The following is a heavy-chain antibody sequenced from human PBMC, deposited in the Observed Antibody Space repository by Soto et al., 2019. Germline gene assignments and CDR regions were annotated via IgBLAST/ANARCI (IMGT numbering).Heavy chain of an antibody. CDR3: ANPKAKTGTTFGF. J-gene: IGHJ4*02. D-gene: IGHD1-1*01. V-gene: IGHV3-23*01. CDR1: GFTFSNFA. Sequence: QLLESGGGFVQPGGSLRLSCVASGFTFSNFAMAWVRQAPGEGLEWVSAISGSGDDTFYPDSMKGRFTISRDNYKDSLYLQITSLRGEDTDVYYCANPKAKTGTTFGFWGQGTLVTVSS. CDR2: ISGSGDDT.